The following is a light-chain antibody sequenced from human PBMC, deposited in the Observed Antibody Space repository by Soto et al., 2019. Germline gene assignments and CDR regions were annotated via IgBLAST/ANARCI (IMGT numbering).Light chain of an antibody. CDR3: SSYTSGSTYV. J-gene: IGLJ1*01. Sequence: QSVLTQPASVSGSPGQSITISCTGTSSDVGGYNYVSWYQQYPGRVPKLLISEVNNRPSGVSNRFSGSKSGNTASLTISGLLGEDEADYYCSSYTSGSTYVFGTGTKVTVL. CDR1: SSDVGGYNY. CDR2: EVN. V-gene: IGLV2-14*01.